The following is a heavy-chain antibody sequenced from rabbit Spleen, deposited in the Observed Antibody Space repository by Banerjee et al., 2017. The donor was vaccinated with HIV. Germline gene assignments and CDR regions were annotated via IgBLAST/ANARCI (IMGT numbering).Heavy chain of an antibody. V-gene: IGHV1S45*01. J-gene: IGHJ4*01. CDR3: ARDLVAVIGWNFNL. CDR2: INTITGKS. D-gene: IGHD1-1*01. CDR1: GVSFSDKDV. Sequence: EQLEESGGGLVKPEGSLTLTCKASGVSFSDKDVMCWVRQAPGKGLEWIACINTITGKSVYPSWAKGRFTMSRTSSTTVTLQMPSLTAAATATYFCARDLVAVIGWNFNLWGQGPWSPS.